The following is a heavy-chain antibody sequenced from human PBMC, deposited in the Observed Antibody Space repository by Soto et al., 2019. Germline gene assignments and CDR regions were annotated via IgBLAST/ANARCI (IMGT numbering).Heavy chain of an antibody. Sequence: QVQLQESGPGLVKPSQTLSLTCTVSGGSISSGRYYWSWIRQHPGKGLEWIGYSYYSGSTYYNPSLKSRVTISVDTSKNQFSLKLSSVTAADTAVYYCAGGVVTRNWFDPWGQGTLVTVSS. V-gene: IGHV4-31*03. CDR3: AGGVVTRNWFDP. CDR1: GGSISSGRYY. J-gene: IGHJ5*02. CDR2: SYYSGST. D-gene: IGHD2-21*02.